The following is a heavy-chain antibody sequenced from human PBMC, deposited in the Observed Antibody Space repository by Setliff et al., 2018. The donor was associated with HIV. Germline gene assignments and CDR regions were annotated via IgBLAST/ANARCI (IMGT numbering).Heavy chain of an antibody. Sequence: TSETLSLTCTVSGGSISSSSYYWGWIRQPPGKGLEWIGDISYSGNTYYNPSLKSRVTISLDTSKNQFSLKLISVTAADTAVYYCVRDRSYGYWYFDLWGRGTLVTVSS. V-gene: IGHV4-39*07. CDR1: GGSISSSSYY. D-gene: IGHD4-17*01. J-gene: IGHJ2*01. CDR2: ISYSGNT. CDR3: VRDRSYGYWYFDL.